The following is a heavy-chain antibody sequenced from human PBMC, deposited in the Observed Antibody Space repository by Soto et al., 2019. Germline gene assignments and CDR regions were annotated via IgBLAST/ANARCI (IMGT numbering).Heavy chain of an antibody. CDR3: ARGSSGDKVDY. V-gene: IGHV4-30-4*01. J-gene: IGHJ4*02. Sequence: QVQLQEPGPRLVEPSQTLSLTCTVSGGSISSADYYWSWIRQPPGAGLEWIGDIYNTGSTYSNPPLQSRVTISVDRSRHQCSLKPGSVTGAATAVYYCARGSSGDKVDYWGQGTLVTVSS. CDR2: IYNTGST. CDR1: GGSISSADYY. D-gene: IGHD1-26*01.